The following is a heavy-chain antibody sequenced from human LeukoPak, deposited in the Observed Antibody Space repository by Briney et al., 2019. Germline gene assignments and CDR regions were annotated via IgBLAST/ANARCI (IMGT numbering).Heavy chain of an antibody. CDR1: GGSFSGFY. CDR2: INHSGST. V-gene: IGHV4-34*01. J-gene: IGHJ4*02. D-gene: IGHD1-26*01. Sequence: PSETLSLTCAVYGGSFSGFYWSWIRQPPGKGLEWIGEINHSGSTTYNPSLKSRVTISVDTSRNQLSLKLSCVTAADAAVYYCARYSGKFDYWGQGTLVTVSS. CDR3: ARYSGKFDY.